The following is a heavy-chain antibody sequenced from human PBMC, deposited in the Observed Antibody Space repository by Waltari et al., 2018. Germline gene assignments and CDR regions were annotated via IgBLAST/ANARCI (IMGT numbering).Heavy chain of an antibody. CDR2: IYHSGST. J-gene: IGHJ6*02. CDR3: PRLLGFTVGMDV. D-gene: IGHD4-17*01. CDR1: GGSISSRNW. Sequence: QVKLQESGSGLVKPSGRLCLTCGDPGGSISSRNWWSWVSQPPGKGLEWIGGIYHSGSTNYNPSLKSRVTISVDKSKNQFSLKLSSVTAAYTAVYYRPRLLGFTVGMDVWGQGTPVTVSS. V-gene: IGHV4-4*02.